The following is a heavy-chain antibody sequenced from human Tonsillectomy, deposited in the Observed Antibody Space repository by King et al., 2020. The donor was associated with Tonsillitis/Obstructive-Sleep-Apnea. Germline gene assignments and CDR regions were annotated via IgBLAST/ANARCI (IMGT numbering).Heavy chain of an antibody. D-gene: IGHD6-19*01. J-gene: IGHJ4*02. CDR2: IYYSGST. Sequence: QLQESGPGLVKPSETLSLTCTVSGGSVSSGSYYWSWIRQPPGKGLEWIGYIYYSGSTNYNPSLKSRVTISVDTSKNQFSLKLSSVTAAGTAVYYCARVLSSGWFGYYFDYWGQGTLVTVSS. CDR3: ARVLSSGWFGYYFDY. V-gene: IGHV4-61*01. CDR1: GGSVSSGSYY.